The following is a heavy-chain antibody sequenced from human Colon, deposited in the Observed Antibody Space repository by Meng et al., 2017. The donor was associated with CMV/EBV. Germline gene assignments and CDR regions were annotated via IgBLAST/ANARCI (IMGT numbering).Heavy chain of an antibody. J-gene: IGHJ5*02. CDR1: EGSINNEEAF. D-gene: IGHD2-2*01. CDR2: IHYSGNT. CDR3: ARDVMLPAPFFDP. Sequence: SEGSINNEEAFWSWLRQPAGKGLEWIGYIHYSGNTKYNPYLKSRVTMSIETSKNQFSLTLLSVTAADTAVYYCARDVMLPAPFFDPWGQGTLVTVSS. V-gene: IGHV4-61*08.